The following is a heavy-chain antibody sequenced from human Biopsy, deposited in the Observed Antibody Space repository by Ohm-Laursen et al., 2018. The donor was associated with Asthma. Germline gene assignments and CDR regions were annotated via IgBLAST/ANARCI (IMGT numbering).Heavy chain of an antibody. CDR2: HDHEEGGT. CDR3: ASDFPKDYVRYNFQF. D-gene: IGHD4-17*01. V-gene: IGHV1-24*01. J-gene: IGHJ4*02. CDR1: GYSLTDLF. Sequence: ASVKVSCKVSGYSLTDLFMHWVRQAPGQGLEWMGGHDHEEGGTVNARRFQGRVTMTEDTSTDTAYMELSSLSSDDMAVYYCASDFPKDYVRYNFQFWGQGTLVTVSS.